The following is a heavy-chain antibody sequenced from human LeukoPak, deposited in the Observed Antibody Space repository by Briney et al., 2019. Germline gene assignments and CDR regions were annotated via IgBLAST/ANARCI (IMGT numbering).Heavy chain of an antibody. CDR1: GFTFDDYG. J-gene: IGHJ4*02. V-gene: IGHV3-20*04. CDR2: INWNGSST. Sequence: RPGGSLRLSCAASGFTFDDYGMSWVRQAPGKGLEWVSDINWNGSSTGYADSVKGRFTISRDNAKNLLYLQMNSLRAEDTAVYYCARGFVGAWDHIADYCGQGNLVTVSA. D-gene: IGHD1-14*01. CDR3: ARGFVGAWDHIADY.